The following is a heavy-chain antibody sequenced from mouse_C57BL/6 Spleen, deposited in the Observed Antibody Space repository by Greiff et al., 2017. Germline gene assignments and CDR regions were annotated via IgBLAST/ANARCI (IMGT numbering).Heavy chain of an antibody. CDR2: IYPGSGST. D-gene: IGHD1-1*01. CDR3: AVITTVVAHYAMDY. V-gene: IGHV1-55*01. CDR1: GYTFTSYW. Sequence: QVQLQQPGAELVKPGASVKMSCKASGYTFTSYWITWVKQRPGQGLEWIGDIYPGSGSTNYNEKFKSKATLTVDPSSSTAYMQLSSLTSEDSAVYYCAVITTVVAHYAMDYWGQGTSVTVSS. J-gene: IGHJ4*01.